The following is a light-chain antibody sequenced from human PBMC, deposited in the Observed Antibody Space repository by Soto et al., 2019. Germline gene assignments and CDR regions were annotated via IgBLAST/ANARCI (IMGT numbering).Light chain of an antibody. J-gene: IGKJ2*01. CDR2: GAS. CDR3: HHFGSSRHT. Sequence: ELVMTQSPATLSVSPGERATLSCRASQSFSSNVAWYQQKPGQAPRLLIYGASSRAAGIPDRFSGSGSGTDFTLTISRLEPEDFAVYYCHHFGSSRHTFGQGTKVDIK. CDR1: QSFSSN. V-gene: IGKV3-20*01.